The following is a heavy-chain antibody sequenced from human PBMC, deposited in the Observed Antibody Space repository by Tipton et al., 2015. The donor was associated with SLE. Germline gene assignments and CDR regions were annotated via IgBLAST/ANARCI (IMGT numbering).Heavy chain of an antibody. J-gene: IGHJ3*02. CDR2: IYYSGST. Sequence: QVQLVQSGAEVKKPGESLKISCKGCEYIFTSYWIGWVRQMPGKGLEWIGNIYYSGSTYYNPSLKSRVTISVDTSKNQFSLKLSSVTAADTAVYYCARRPSPGAFDIWGQGTMVTVSS. CDR3: ARRPSPGAFDI. V-gene: IGHV4-59*05. CDR1: EYIFTSYW. D-gene: IGHD1-1*01.